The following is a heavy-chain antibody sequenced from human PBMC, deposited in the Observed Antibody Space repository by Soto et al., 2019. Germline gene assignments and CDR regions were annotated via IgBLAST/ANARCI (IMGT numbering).Heavy chain of an antibody. V-gene: IGHV4-39*01. CDR1: GGSISSSNYY. D-gene: IGHD3-16*01. CDR3: ARHSLGPNSPFDY. J-gene: IGHJ4*02. Sequence: QLQLQESGPGLVKPSETLSLTCTVSGGSISSSNYYWGWIRQPPGKGLAWIGTIIYNGNTYYNPSLKSRVLISVDTSNNHFSLNLTSVTAADTAVYYCARHSLGPNSPFDYWGQGTPVTVSS. CDR2: IIYNGNT.